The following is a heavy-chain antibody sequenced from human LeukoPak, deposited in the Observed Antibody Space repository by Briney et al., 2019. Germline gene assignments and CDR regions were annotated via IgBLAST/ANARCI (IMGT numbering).Heavy chain of an antibody. CDR2: IIPILGIA. CDR3: ARGVVPAARPVYYFDY. Sequence: GSSVKVSRKASGGTLSSYTICWVRQAPGQGLEWMGRIIPILGIANYAKKVQGRVTITADKSTSTAYMELSSLRSEETAVYYCARGVVPAARPVYYFDYWGEGALVTVSS. V-gene: IGHV1-69*02. J-gene: IGHJ4*02. D-gene: IGHD2-2*01. CDR1: GGTLSSYT.